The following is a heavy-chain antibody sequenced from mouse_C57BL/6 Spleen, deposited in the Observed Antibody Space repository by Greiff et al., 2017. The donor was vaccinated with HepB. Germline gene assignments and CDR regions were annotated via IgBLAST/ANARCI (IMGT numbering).Heavy chain of an antibody. D-gene: IGHD2-5*01. Sequence: DVKLQESGPGMVKPSQSLSLTCTVTGYSITSGYDWHWIRHFPGNELEWMGYISYSGSTNYNPSLKSRISITHDTSKNHFFLKLNSVTTEDTATYYCARASYYSNGAWFAYWGQGTLVTVSA. CDR1: GYSITSGYD. J-gene: IGHJ3*01. CDR3: ARASYYSNGAWFAY. V-gene: IGHV3-1*01. CDR2: ISYSGST.